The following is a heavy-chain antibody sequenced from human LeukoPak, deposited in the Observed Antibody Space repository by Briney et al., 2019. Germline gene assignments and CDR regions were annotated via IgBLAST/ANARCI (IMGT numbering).Heavy chain of an antibody. Sequence: PGGSLRLSCAASGFTFSIYSMNWVRQAPGKGPEWVSYIGSSGITIHYADSVKGRFTTSRDTAQKSLYLQKNSLRAEDTAVYYCVRDQSAYCADSCYCAIDIWGQGTMVTVSS. V-gene: IGHV3-48*01. CDR2: IGSSGITI. CDR3: VRDQSAYCADSCYCAIDI. CDR1: GFTFSIYS. D-gene: IGHD2-21*01. J-gene: IGHJ3*02.